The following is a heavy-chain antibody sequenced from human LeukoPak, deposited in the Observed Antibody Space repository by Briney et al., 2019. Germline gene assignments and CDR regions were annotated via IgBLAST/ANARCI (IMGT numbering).Heavy chain of an antibody. V-gene: IGHV3-9*01. J-gene: IGHJ4*02. Sequence: PGGSLRLSCAASGFTFDDYAMHWVRQAPGKGLEWVSGISWNSGSIGYADSVKGRFTISRDNAKNSLYLQMNSLRAEDTALYYCAKENYDSSGYYYVSWGQGTLVTVSS. CDR1: GFTFDDYA. CDR3: AKENYDSSGYYYVS. D-gene: IGHD3-22*01. CDR2: ISWNSGSI.